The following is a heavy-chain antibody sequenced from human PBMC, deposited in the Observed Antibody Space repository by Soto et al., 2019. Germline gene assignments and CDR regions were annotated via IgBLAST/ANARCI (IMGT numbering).Heavy chain of an antibody. V-gene: IGHV1-69*08. CDR3: ARDRRTVTTSWFDY. CDR2: IIPILGIA. J-gene: IGHJ4*02. CDR1: GGTFSSYT. D-gene: IGHD4-4*01. Sequence: QVQLVQSGAEVKKPGSSVKVSCKASGGTFSSYTISWVRQAPGQGLEWMGRIIPILGIANNAQKFQGRVTITEYKYTSTAYMELSSLRSEDTAVYYCARDRRTVTTSWFDYWGQGTLVTVSS.